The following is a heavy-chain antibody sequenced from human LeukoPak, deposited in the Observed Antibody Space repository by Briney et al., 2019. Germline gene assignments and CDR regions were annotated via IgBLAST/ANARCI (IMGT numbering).Heavy chain of an antibody. CDR1: GYTFTSYA. V-gene: IGHV7-4-1*02. J-gene: IGHJ4*02. CDR2: INTNTGNP. D-gene: IGHD5-18*01. Sequence: ASVKVSCKASGYTFTSYAMNWVRQAPGQGLEWMGWINTNTGNPTYAQGFTGRFVFSLDTSVSTAYLQISSLKAEDAAVYCCASGNIQLWLDYWGQGTLVTVSS. CDR3: ASGNIQLWLDY.